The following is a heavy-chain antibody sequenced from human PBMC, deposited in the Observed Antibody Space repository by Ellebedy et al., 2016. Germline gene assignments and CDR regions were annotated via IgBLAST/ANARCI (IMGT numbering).Heavy chain of an antibody. CDR2: IYSGGST. CDR3: ARESIIRGLYYYCYGMDV. CDR1: GFTVSSNY. D-gene: IGHD5-24*01. V-gene: IGHV3-53*01. Sequence: GESLKISXAASGFTVSSNYMSWVRQAPGKGLEWVSVIYSGGSTYYADSVKGRFTISRDNSKNTLYLQMNSLRAEDTAVYYCARESIIRGLYYYCYGMDVWGQGTTVTVSS. J-gene: IGHJ6*02.